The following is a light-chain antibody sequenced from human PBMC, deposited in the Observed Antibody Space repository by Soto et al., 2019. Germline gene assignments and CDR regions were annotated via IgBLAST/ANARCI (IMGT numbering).Light chain of an antibody. CDR2: QVS. Sequence: QSALTQPPSASGSPGQSVTISCAGTVSDVGGYNYVSWYQQHPGKVPQLMIYQVSKRPSGVPDRFSASKSDTTASLTISGLQAEDEGDYYCMSYAGDNRFVFGTGTKVTVL. CDR1: VSDVGGYNY. V-gene: IGLV2-8*01. CDR3: MSYAGDNRFV. J-gene: IGLJ1*01.